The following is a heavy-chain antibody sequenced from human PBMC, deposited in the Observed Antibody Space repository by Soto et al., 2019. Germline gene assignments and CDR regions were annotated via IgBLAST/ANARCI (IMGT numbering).Heavy chain of an antibody. V-gene: IGHV3-30-3*01. J-gene: IGHJ4*02. D-gene: IGHD6-19*01. Sequence: QVQVVESGGGVVQPGRSLRLSCAASGFTFSTYAMHWVRQAPGKGLEWLAVISHDGSFKYYADSVKGRFTISRDNSKNTVFLQMNSMRAEDTAVFYCARDVASSCLQFYFDYWGQGTLVTVSS. CDR2: ISHDGSFK. CDR1: GFTFSTYA. CDR3: ARDVASSCLQFYFDY.